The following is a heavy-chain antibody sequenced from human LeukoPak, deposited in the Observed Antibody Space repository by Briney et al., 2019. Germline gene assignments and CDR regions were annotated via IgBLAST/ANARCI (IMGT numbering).Heavy chain of an antibody. D-gene: IGHD3-3*01. Sequence: ASVKVSCKASGGTFSSYAISWVRQAPGQGLEWMGGIIPIFGTANYAQKFQGRVTITADESTSTAYMELSSLRSEDTAVYYCASELFGGVTFAPWGQGTLVPVSS. CDR1: GGTFSSYA. CDR3: ASELFGGVTFAP. J-gene: IGHJ5*02. CDR2: IIPIFGTA. V-gene: IGHV1-69*13.